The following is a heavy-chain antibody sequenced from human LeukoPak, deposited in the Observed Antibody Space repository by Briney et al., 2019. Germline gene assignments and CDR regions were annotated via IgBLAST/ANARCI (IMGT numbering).Heavy chain of an antibody. V-gene: IGHV3-23*01. D-gene: IGHD6-19*01. CDR1: GFTFSSYG. Sequence: GGSLRLSCAASGFTFSSYGMSWGRQAPGKGLEWVSAISGSGGSTYYADSVKGRFTISRDNSKNTLYLQMNSLRAEDTAVYYRARGPGLAVTGTDWGQGTLVTVSS. CDR3: ARGPGLAVTGTD. CDR2: ISGSGGST. J-gene: IGHJ4*02.